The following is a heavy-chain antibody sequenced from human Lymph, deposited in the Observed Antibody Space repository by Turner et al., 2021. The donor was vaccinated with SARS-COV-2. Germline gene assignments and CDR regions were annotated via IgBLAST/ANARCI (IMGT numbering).Heavy chain of an antibody. D-gene: IGHD6-13*01. Sequence: EVQLVETEGGLIQPGGSLILSCAASGIIVSRNYMNWVRQAPGKGLEWVSVIYSGGTTYYADSVKGRFTISRDNSKNTLYLQMNSLRVEDTAVYYCARDLGTYGMDVWGQGTTVTVSS. J-gene: IGHJ6*02. CDR1: GIIVSRNY. V-gene: IGHV3-53*02. CDR2: IYSGGTT. CDR3: ARDLGTYGMDV.